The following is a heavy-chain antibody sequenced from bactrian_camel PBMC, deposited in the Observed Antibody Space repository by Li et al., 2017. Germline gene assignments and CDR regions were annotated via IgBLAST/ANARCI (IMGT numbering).Heavy chain of an antibody. J-gene: IGHJ4*01. CDR2: ITNSDRT. V-gene: IGHV3-2*01. D-gene: IGHD1*01. Sequence: HVQLVESGGGLVQPGGSLRLSCVASVITISNHGMSWVRQAPGKGLEWVSTITNSDRTYYTDSVKGRFTTSRDNAKSTLYLQMNNLTSEDTALYYCATTYDGANRGQGTQVTVS. CDR1: VITISNHG.